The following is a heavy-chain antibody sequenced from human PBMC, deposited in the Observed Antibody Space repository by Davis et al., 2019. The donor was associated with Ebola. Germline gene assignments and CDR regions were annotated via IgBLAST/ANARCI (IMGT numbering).Heavy chain of an antibody. J-gene: IGHJ4*02. D-gene: IGHD6-19*01. CDR1: GFTFSDYY. CDR2: ISSSGSTI. Sequence: GESLKISCAASGFTFSDYYMSWIRQAPGKGLEWVSYISSSGSTIYYADSVKGRFTISRDNAKNSLYLQMNSLRAEDTAVYYCAKAHIAVAVYWGQGTLVTVSS. V-gene: IGHV3-11*01. CDR3: AKAHIAVAVY.